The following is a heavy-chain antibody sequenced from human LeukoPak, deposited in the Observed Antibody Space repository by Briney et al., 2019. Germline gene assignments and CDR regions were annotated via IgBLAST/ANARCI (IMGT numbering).Heavy chain of an antibody. CDR1: GGSISSYY. CDR2: IYYSGST. D-gene: IGHD2/OR15-2a*01. Sequence: SETLSLTCTVSGGSISSYYWSWIRQPPGKGLEWIGYIYYSGSTNYNPSLKSRVTMSVDTSKNQFSLKLSSVTAADTAVYYCARDLSQGWFDPWGQGTLVTVSS. J-gene: IGHJ5*02. CDR3: ARDLSQGWFDP. V-gene: IGHV4-59*12.